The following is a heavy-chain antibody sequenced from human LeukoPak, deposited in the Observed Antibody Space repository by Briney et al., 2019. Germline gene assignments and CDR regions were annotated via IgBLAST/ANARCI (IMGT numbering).Heavy chain of an antibody. Sequence: PETLSLTCAVYGGSFSGYYWSWIRQPPGKGLEWIGEINHSGSTNYNPSLKSRVTISVDTSKNQFSLKLSSVTAADTAVYYCASGGSGDYAIRPVNWFDPWGQGTLVTVSS. CDR3: ASGGSGDYAIRPVNWFDP. D-gene: IGHD4-17*01. CDR2: INHSGST. CDR1: GGSFSGYY. V-gene: IGHV4-34*01. J-gene: IGHJ5*02.